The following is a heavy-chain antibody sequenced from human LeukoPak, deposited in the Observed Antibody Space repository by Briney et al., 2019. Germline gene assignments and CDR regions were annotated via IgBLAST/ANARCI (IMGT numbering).Heavy chain of an antibody. D-gene: IGHD5-12*01. V-gene: IGHV3-21*01. CDR1: GFTFSSYS. CDR3: ARDIVATMNAFDI. CDR2: ISSSSSYI. Sequence: KTGGSLRLSGAASGFTFSSYSMNWVRQAPGKGLEWVSSISSSSSYIYYADSVKGRFTISRDNAKNSLYLQMNSLRAEDTAVYYCARDIVATMNAFDIWGQGTMVTVSS. J-gene: IGHJ3*02.